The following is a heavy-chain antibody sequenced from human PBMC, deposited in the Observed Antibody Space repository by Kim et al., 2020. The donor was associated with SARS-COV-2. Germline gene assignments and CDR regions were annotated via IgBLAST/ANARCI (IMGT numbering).Heavy chain of an antibody. Sequence: SETLSLTCFVSGGSINSNSVYWGWIRQPPGKGLEWIGSIYYSGSTYYTPSLRSRVTISVDTSKNQLSLKLTSVTAADTAVYYCARHWGAEQLNMWGQGTLVTVSS. D-gene: IGHD1-26*01. V-gene: IGHV4-39*01. J-gene: IGHJ4*02. CDR2: IYYSGST. CDR1: GGSINSNSVY. CDR3: ARHWGAEQLNM.